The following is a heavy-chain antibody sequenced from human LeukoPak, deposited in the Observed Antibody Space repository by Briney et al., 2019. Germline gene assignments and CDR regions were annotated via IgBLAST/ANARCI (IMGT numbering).Heavy chain of an antibody. CDR3: VEAGTVFYYFDY. V-gene: IGHV3-23*01. CDR1: GFTFSSYA. J-gene: IGHJ4*02. CDR2: ISGSGGST. D-gene: IGHD6-19*01. Sequence: QPGGSLRLSCAASGFTFSSYAMSWVRQAPGKGLEWVSAISGSGGSTYYADSVKGRFTISRDNSKNTLYLQMNSLRAEDTAVYYCVEAGTVFYYFDYWGQGTLVTVSS.